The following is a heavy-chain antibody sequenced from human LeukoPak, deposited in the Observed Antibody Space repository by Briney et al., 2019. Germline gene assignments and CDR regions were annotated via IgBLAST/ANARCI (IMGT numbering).Heavy chain of an antibody. V-gene: IGHV3-48*03. CDR2: ISSSGSTI. CDR1: GFTFSSYA. Sequence: GGSLRLSCAASGFTFSSYAMNWVRQSPVKGLEWVSYISSSGSTIYYADSVKGRFTISRDNAKNSLYLQMNSLRAEDTAVYYCARVQLGYYYGMDVWGQGTTVTVSS. D-gene: IGHD5-18*01. CDR3: ARVQLGYYYGMDV. J-gene: IGHJ6*02.